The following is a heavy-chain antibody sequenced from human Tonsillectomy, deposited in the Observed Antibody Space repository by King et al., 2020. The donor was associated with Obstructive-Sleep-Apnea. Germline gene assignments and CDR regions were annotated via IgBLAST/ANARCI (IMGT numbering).Heavy chain of an antibody. D-gene: IGHD6-13*01. Sequence: VQLVESGGGLVQPGGSLRLSCAASGVTFSNYAMSWVRQAPGKGLEWVSIISGSGGSTDYADSVKGRFTISRDNSKNTLYLQMNSLRAEETAVYYCAKFITGRQLVLLFDYWGQGTLVTVSS. CDR2: ISGSGGST. CDR3: AKFITGRQLVLLFDY. V-gene: IGHV3-23*04. CDR1: GVTFSNYA. J-gene: IGHJ4*02.